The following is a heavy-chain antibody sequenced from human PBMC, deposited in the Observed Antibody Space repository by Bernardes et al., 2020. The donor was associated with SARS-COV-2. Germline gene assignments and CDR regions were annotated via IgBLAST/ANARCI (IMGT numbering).Heavy chain of an antibody. D-gene: IGHD2-15*01. J-gene: IGHJ4*02. V-gene: IGHV1-69*04. CDR2: IIPILGIA. Sequence: SVKVSCKASGGTFSSYAISWVRQAPGQGLEWMGRIIPILGIANYAQKFQGRVTITADKSTSTAYMELSSLRSEDTAVYYCARSSDRKDIVVVVAATTDFDYWGQGTLVTVSS. CDR3: ARSSDRKDIVVVVAATTDFDY. CDR1: GGTFSSYA.